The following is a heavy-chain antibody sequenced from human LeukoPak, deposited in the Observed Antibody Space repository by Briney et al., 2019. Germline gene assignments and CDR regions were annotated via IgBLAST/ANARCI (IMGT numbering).Heavy chain of an antibody. J-gene: IGHJ4*02. CDR1: GGSISSSSYY. D-gene: IGHD3-22*01. V-gene: IGHV4-39*01. CDR2: SYYSGST. Sequence: SETLSLTCTVSGGSISSSSYYWGWVRQPPGRGLEWIGSSYYSGSTYYNPSLKSRVTVSEDTSKNQFSLKLSSVTAADTAVYYCASHYHVSSGGFGYWGQGTLVTVSS. CDR3: ASHYHVSSGGFGY.